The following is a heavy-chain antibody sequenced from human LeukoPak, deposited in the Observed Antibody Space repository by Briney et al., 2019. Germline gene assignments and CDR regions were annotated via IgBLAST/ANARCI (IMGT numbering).Heavy chain of an antibody. D-gene: IGHD6-13*01. Sequence: GVSLRLSCAASEFTFSSYSMNWVRQAPGKGLEWVANIKQDGSEKYYVDSVKGRFTISRDNVKNSLYLQMNSLRAEDTAVYYCARGVAAAGPVQHWGQGTLVTVSS. CDR3: ARGVAAAGPVQH. J-gene: IGHJ1*01. V-gene: IGHV3-7*01. CDR2: IKQDGSEK. CDR1: EFTFSSYS.